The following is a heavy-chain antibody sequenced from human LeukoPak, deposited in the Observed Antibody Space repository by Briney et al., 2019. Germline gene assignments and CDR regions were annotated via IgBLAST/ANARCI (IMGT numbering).Heavy chain of an antibody. J-gene: IGHJ4*02. Sequence: SETLSLTCTVSGGSISSYYWSWIRQPAGEGLEWIGRIYTSGSTNYNPSLKSRVTMSVDTSKNQFSLKLSSVTAADTAVYYCARGGYYYDSSGYYYLDYWGQGTLVTVSS. CDR3: ARGGYYYDSSGYYYLDY. CDR2: IYTSGST. CDR1: GGSISSYY. V-gene: IGHV4-4*07. D-gene: IGHD3-22*01.